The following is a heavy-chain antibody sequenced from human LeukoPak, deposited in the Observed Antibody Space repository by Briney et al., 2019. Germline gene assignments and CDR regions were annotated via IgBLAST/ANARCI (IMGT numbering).Heavy chain of an antibody. CDR3: ARALGATTIDWFDP. Sequence: SETLSLTCTVSGGSIRSYYWSWIRQPPGKGLEWIGYIYYSGSTNYNPSLKSRVTISVDTSKNQFSLKLSSVTAADTAVYYCARALGATTIDWFDPWGQGTLVTVSS. V-gene: IGHV4-59*01. D-gene: IGHD1-26*01. J-gene: IGHJ5*02. CDR2: IYYSGST. CDR1: GGSIRSYY.